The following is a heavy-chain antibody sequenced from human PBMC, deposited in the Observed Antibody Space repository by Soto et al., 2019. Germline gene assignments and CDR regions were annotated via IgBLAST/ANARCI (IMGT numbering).Heavy chain of an antibody. Sequence: QVQLQESGPGVVKPSETLSLTCTVTGASVINDYWNWIRQPPGKGLEWIGFVYDSGSTSYNSSLKSRLTISVDPSKNQFSLKLSSVTAADTAVYYCVRQVGATGSYSSAVWGQGTMVTVSS. J-gene: IGHJ3*01. V-gene: IGHV4-59*02. D-gene: IGHD1-26*01. CDR2: VYDSGST. CDR1: GASVINDY. CDR3: VRQVGATGSYSSAV.